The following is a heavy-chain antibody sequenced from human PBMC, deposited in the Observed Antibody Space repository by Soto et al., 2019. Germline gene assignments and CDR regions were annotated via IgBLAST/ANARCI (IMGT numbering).Heavy chain of an antibody. V-gene: IGHV4-38-2*01. J-gene: IGHJ5*02. CDR1: GYSISSGYY. D-gene: IGHD6-13*01. Sequence: PSETLSLTCAVSGYSISSGYYWGWTRQPPGKGLEWIGSIYHSGSTYYNPSLKSRVTISVDTSKNQFSLKLSSVTAADTAVYYCARGPGAYSSSWYNWFDPWGQGTLVTVSS. CDR3: ARGPGAYSSSWYNWFDP. CDR2: IYHSGST.